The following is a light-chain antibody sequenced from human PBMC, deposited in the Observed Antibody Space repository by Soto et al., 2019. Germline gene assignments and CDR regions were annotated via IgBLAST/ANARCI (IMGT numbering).Light chain of an antibody. Sequence: QSALTQPRSVSGSPGQSVTISCTGTSSDVGGYNYVSWYQQHPGKAPKFMIYDVSKRPSGVPDRFSGSKSGNTASLTISGLQAEDEADDYCCSYAGSYTEVFGGGTKLTVL. V-gene: IGLV2-11*01. CDR3: CSYAGSYTEV. CDR1: SSDVGGYNY. CDR2: DVS. J-gene: IGLJ2*01.